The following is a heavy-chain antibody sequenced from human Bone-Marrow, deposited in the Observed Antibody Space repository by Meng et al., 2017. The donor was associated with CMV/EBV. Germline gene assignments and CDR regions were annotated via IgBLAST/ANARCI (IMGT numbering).Heavy chain of an antibody. Sequence: AQLQQWGAGLLKPSETLSLTCAVYGGSFSGYYWSWIRQPPGKGLEWIGEINHSGSTNYNPSLKSRVTISVDTSKNQFSLKLSSVTAADTAVYYCVRGGVVVNGAPFDYWGQGTLVTVSS. V-gene: IGHV4-34*01. CDR3: VRGGVVVNGAPFDY. CDR1: GGSFSGYY. CDR2: INHSGST. D-gene: IGHD3-22*01. J-gene: IGHJ4*02.